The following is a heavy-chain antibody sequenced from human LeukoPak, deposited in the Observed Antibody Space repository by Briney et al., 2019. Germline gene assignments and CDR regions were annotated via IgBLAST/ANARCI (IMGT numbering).Heavy chain of an antibody. CDR2: LKSDGRT. D-gene: IGHD3-10*01. CDR3: ERAVTYFYGSVTYDWFDP. V-gene: IGHV3-74*01. Sequence: GGSLRLSCAASGFTFSSYWMHWVRQTPGKGLVWVSRLKSDGRTIYSDSVQARFTISRDNARNTLYLQMNSLRVEDTAMYYCERAVTYFYGSVTYDWFDPWGQGTLVTVSS. J-gene: IGHJ5*02. CDR1: GFTFSSYW.